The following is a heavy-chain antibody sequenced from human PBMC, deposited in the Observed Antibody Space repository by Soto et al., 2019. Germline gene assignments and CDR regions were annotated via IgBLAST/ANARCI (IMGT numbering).Heavy chain of an antibody. D-gene: IGHD6-6*01. J-gene: IGHJ6*02. CDR3: ARIQQLVLDYYGMDV. CDR2: IWYDGSNK. V-gene: IGHV3-33*01. Sequence: PGGSLRLSCAASGFTFSSYGMHWVRQAPGKGLEWVAVIWYDGSNKYYADSVKGRFTISRDNSKNTLYLQMNSLRAEDTAVYYCARIQQLVLDYYGMDVWGQGTTVTVSS. CDR1: GFTFSSYG.